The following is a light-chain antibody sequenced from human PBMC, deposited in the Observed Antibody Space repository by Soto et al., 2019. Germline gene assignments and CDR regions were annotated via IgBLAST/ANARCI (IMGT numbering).Light chain of an antibody. CDR1: QTGSSNY. Sequence: EIVMTQSPATLSVSPGERATHYCRASQTGSSNYLAWCQQRPGQAPRLLIYGASTRAAGIPDRFSGSGSGTDFTLTITRLEPEDSAVYFCQQYTGPPTTFGQGTRLEIK. CDR2: GAS. J-gene: IGKJ5*01. CDR3: QQYTGPPTT. V-gene: IGKV3-20*01.